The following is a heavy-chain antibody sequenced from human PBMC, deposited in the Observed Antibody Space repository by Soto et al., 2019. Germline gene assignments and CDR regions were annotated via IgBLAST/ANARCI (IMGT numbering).Heavy chain of an antibody. CDR2: IYGTGNT. Sequence: QLQLQESGPGLVKPSETLSLSCTVSGGSITSSFYWGWIRQPPGKGLEWIGSIYGTGNTYYNPSLKGRVTISADTSKNQFSLKLISVTAADTAVYYCRSSSRYSTDVWGQGATVTGSS. J-gene: IGHJ6*02. CDR1: GGSITSSFY. V-gene: IGHV4-39*01. CDR3: RSSSRYSTDV. D-gene: IGHD6-13*01.